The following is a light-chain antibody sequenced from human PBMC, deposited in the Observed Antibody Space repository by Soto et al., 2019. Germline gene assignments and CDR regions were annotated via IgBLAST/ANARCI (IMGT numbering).Light chain of an antibody. Sequence: EIVLMQSPGTLSLSPGERATLSCRTSQTLSRTYIAGYQQKPGQAPRVLIYGASKRATGIPDRFSGSGSGTDFSLTISRLEPEDFAVYYCHQYDNAPQSYGRGTKVEIK. CDR2: GAS. J-gene: IGKJ2*01. CDR1: QTLSRTY. V-gene: IGKV3-20*01. CDR3: HQYDNAPQS.